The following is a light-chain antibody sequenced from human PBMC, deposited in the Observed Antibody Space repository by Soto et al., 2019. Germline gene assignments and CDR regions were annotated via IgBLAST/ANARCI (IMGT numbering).Light chain of an antibody. CDR2: GGS. J-gene: IGKJ1*01. CDR3: QQYENWPWT. Sequence: ERLVTQSAVTLSVSPGEGATLSFGASESVSTNLAWYQQRPGQAPRLLIYGGSTRATGVPARFSGSGSGTEFTLTISSLQSEDAAVYYCQQYENWPWTFGQGTKV. V-gene: IGKV3-15*01. CDR1: ESVSTN.